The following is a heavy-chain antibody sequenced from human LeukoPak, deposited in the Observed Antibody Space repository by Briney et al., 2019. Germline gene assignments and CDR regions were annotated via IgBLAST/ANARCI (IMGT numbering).Heavy chain of an antibody. D-gene: IGHD6-19*01. Sequence: SETPSLTCTVSGDSVTNYYWSWVRQPPGKGLQWIGYMSYSESTNYSPSLKSRVTISIDTSKNQFSLRLNSVTATDTAVYYCARGIAVAGRSPDYFDYWGQGALVTVSS. V-gene: IGHV4-59*02. CDR3: ARGIAVAGRSPDYFDY. CDR2: MSYSEST. J-gene: IGHJ4*02. CDR1: GDSVTNYY.